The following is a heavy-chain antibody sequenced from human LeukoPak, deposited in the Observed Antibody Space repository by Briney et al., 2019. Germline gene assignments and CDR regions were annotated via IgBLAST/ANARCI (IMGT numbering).Heavy chain of an antibody. Sequence: GGSLRLSCAASGVNLGNYAMSWFRQAPGKGQEWVSAISGNGLNTYYADSVKGRFTISGESSGNTLSLQMHNLRAEDTAVYYCAKGVRLWFAFYFDYWGQGTLVTVSS. D-gene: IGHD3-10*01. CDR2: ISGNGLNT. CDR3: AKGVRLWFAFYFDY. J-gene: IGHJ4*02. CDR1: GVNLGNYA. V-gene: IGHV3-23*01.